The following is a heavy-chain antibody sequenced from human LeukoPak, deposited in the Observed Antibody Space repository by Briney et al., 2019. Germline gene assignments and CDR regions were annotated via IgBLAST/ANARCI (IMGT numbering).Heavy chain of an antibody. V-gene: IGHV3-74*01. CDR2: INSDGSST. CDR1: GFTFSSYW. CDR3: ARDYRTYYYDSSGPDY. J-gene: IGHJ4*02. D-gene: IGHD3-22*01. Sequence: GGSLRLSCAASGFTFSSYWMHWVRQAPGKGLVWVSRINSDGSSTSYADSVKGRFTISRDNAKNTQYLQMNSLRAEDTAVYYCARDYRTYYYDSSGPDYWGQGTLVTVSS.